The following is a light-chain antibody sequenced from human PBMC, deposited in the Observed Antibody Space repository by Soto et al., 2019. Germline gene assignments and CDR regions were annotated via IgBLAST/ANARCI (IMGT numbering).Light chain of an antibody. CDR3: QSYDSRLNGYV. V-gene: IGLV1-40*01. CDR1: SSNIGAGYD. J-gene: IGLJ1*01. Sequence: QAVVTQPPSVSGAPGQGVIISCTGSSSNIGAGYDVHWYQQLPRTAPKLLIYSSVNWPSGVPDRFSASKSGTSASLAITGLRPEDEADYYCQSYDSRLNGYVFGTGTKLTVL. CDR2: SSV.